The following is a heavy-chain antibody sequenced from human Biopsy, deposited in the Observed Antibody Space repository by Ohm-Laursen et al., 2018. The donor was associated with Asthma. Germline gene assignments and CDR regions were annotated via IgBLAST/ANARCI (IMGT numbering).Heavy chain of an antibody. CDR2: INSVFSNT. J-gene: IGHJ4*02. D-gene: IGHD2-2*01. CDR3: ARKAGSCISRTCYSLDF. Sequence: SVKDSCKSLGGTFNTYVIGWGRQAPGQGLEWMGGINSVFSNTTYPQKFQDRVTITADDSTSTVYMELSSLRSEDTAVYYCARKAGSCISRTCYSLDFWGQGTLVTVSS. V-gene: IGHV1-69*13. CDR1: GGTFNTYV.